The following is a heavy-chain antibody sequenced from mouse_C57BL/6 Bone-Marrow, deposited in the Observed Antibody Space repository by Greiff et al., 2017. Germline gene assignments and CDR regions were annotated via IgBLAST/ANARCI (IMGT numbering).Heavy chain of an antibody. CDR3: ARSGYSNSRFAY. J-gene: IGHJ3*01. D-gene: IGHD2-5*01. CDR2: IYPRDGST. V-gene: IGHV1-78*01. Sequence: VQLQQSDAELVKPGASVKISCKVSGYTFTDHTIHWMKQRPEQGLEWIGYIYPRDGSTKYNEKFKGQATLTADKYSSTAYMQLNSLTSEDAAVYFCARSGYSNSRFAYWGQGTLVTVSA. CDR1: GYTFTDHT.